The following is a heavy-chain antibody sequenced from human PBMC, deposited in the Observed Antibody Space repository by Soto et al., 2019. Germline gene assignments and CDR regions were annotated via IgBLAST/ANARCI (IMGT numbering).Heavy chain of an antibody. V-gene: IGHV1-2*02. Sequence: ASVKVSCKASGYTFTGYYMHWVRQAPGQGLEWMGWINPNSGGTNYAQKFQGRVTMTRDTSISTAYMELSRLRSDDTAVYYCARDLYGVNDAFDIWGQGTMVTVSS. CDR2: INPNSGGT. D-gene: IGHD2-8*01. CDR3: ARDLYGVNDAFDI. CDR1: GYTFTGYY. J-gene: IGHJ3*02.